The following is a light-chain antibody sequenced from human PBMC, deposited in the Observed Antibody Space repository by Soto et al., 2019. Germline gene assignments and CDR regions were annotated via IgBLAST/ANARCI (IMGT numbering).Light chain of an antibody. Sequence: AILVTQSPSSLSASVGDRVTITCRASQDIKNALAWYQQKPGGAPKLLIYAASTLQSGVPSRFSGSGFGTDFTLIISNLQPEDFATYYSLRDYHYQWTFGQGTKVEIK. CDR1: QDIKNA. CDR2: AAS. V-gene: IGKV1-6*01. CDR3: LRDYHYQWT. J-gene: IGKJ1*01.